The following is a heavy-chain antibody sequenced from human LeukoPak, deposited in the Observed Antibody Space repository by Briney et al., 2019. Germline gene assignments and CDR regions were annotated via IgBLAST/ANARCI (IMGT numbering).Heavy chain of an antibody. D-gene: IGHD3-10*01. CDR3: ARDSAYYYGSGSYYGYYYGMDV. Sequence: GGSLRLSCAALGFTVSGTYTSRFPHAPGKGRGRVSVIYSVGSIYYADSVTGRFTISRDNSKNTLYIRMNSLRGEDTALYFCARDSAYYYGSGSYYGYYYGMDVWGQGTTVTVSS. CDR1: GFTVSGTY. J-gene: IGHJ6*02. CDR2: IYSVGSI. V-gene: IGHV3-53*01.